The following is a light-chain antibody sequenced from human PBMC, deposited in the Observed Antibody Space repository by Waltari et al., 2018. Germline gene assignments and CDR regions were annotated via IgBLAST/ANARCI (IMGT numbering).Light chain of an antibody. CDR2: KGS. CDR1: SGSVSTTSY. CDR3: SLYMGSGIWV. J-gene: IGLJ3*02. V-gene: IGLV8-61*01. Sequence: QTVVTQEPSLSVSPGGTVTLTCALTSGSVSTTSYATWSQQTPGQPPRTLVYKGSSRSSGVPDRFSGSSLGNKAALTITGAQADDESNYYCSLYMGSGIWVFGGGTKLTVL.